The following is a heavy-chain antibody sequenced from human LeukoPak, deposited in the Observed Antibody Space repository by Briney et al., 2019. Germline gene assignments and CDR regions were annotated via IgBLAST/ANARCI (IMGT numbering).Heavy chain of an antibody. V-gene: IGHV3-23*01. CDR2: ISGSGGST. Sequence: QPGGSLRLSCAASGFTFSSYAMSWVRQAPGKGLEWVSAISGSGGSTYYADSVKGRFTISRDNSKNTLYLQMNSLRAEDTAVYYCAKDLGRRQQLVTAYYYYGMDVWGQGTTVTVSS. CDR1: GFTFSSYA. D-gene: IGHD6-13*01. J-gene: IGHJ6*02. CDR3: AKDLGRRQQLVTAYYYYGMDV.